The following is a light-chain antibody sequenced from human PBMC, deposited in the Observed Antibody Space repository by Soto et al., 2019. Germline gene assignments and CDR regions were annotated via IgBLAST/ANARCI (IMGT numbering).Light chain of an antibody. CDR3: QHLIRCLT. Sequence: EIVLTQSPATLSLSPGESATLSCRASQSVSTYLAWYQQKPGRAPRLLIYDVSDRASSIPAKFSGSGSGTDFALTISRIEPGDCSVDYSQHLIRCLTSGIGTHVEIK. V-gene: IGKV3-11*01. J-gene: IGKJ4*01. CDR2: DVS. CDR1: QSVSTY.